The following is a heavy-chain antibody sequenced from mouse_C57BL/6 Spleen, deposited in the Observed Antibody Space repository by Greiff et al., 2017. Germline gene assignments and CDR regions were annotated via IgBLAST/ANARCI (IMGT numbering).Heavy chain of an antibody. CDR3: ARSYYGNDLWYFDV. J-gene: IGHJ1*03. CDR2: INPSSGYT. V-gene: IGHV1-4*01. CDR1: GYTFTSST. D-gene: IGHD2-9*01. Sequence: VQLQESGAELARPGASVKMSCKASGYTFTSSTMHWVKQRPGQGLEWIGYINPSSGYTKYNQKFKDKATLTADKSSSTDYLQLNGLTSEDSAVYYCARSYYGNDLWYFDVWGTGTTATVSA.